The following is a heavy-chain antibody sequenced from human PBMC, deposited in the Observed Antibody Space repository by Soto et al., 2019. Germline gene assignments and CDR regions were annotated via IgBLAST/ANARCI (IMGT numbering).Heavy chain of an antibody. D-gene: IGHD3-3*01. J-gene: IGHJ4*02. V-gene: IGHV2-26*01. CDR2: IFANDEK. CDR3: ARMGHYDFWSGYYFDY. Sequence: QVTLKESGPVLVKPTETLTLTCTVSGFSLSNARMGVSWIRQPPGKALEWLAHIFANDEKAYTTSLKSRRTISKDSSKRQVVLTMTNMVPVDTATYYCARMGHYDFWSGYYFDYWGQGTLVTVSS. CDR1: GFSLSNARMG.